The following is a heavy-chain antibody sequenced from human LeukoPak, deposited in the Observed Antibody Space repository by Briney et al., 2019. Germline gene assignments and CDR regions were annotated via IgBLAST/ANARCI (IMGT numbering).Heavy chain of an antibody. CDR1: GVTFSSYG. V-gene: IGHV3-30*18. CDR2: ISYDGSNK. CDR3: ANIIRKYTSGYYYLDY. D-gene: IGHD6-25*01. J-gene: IGHJ4*02. Sequence: SGRSLRLSCAASGVTFSSYGMHGVRQAPGKGLEWVAVISYDGSNKYYADSVKGRFTISRDNSKNTLYLQMNSLRAEDTAVYYCANIIRKYTSGYYYLDYWGQGTLVTVSS.